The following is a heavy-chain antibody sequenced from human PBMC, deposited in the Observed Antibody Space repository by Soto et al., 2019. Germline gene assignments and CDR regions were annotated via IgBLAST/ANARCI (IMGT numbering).Heavy chain of an antibody. Sequence: GGSLRLSCAASGFTFSSYSMNWVRQAPGKGLEWVSSISSSSSYIYYADSVRGRFTISRDNAKNSLYLQMNSLRAEDTAVYYCARDRGITRYSSSWYAYYYYMDVWGKGTTVTVSS. CDR1: GFTFSSYS. CDR3: ARDRGITRYSSSWYAYYYYMDV. CDR2: ISSSSSYI. J-gene: IGHJ6*03. D-gene: IGHD6-13*01. V-gene: IGHV3-21*01.